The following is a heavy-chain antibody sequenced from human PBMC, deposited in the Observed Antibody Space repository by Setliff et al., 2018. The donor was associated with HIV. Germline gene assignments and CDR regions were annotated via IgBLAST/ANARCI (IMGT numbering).Heavy chain of an antibody. CDR1: GFTFDDYA. D-gene: IGHD3-16*01. CDR3: VKTTGSVLGTYYFDL. Sequence: PGGSLRLSCTASGFTFDDYAMYWVRQAPGKALEWVSLIEWHGGRTFYADSVEGRFTISRDNTENSLYLQMHSLRPDDTAFYYCVKTTGSVLGTYYFDLWGQGT. CDR2: IEWHGGRT. V-gene: IGHV3-43D*04. J-gene: IGHJ4*02.